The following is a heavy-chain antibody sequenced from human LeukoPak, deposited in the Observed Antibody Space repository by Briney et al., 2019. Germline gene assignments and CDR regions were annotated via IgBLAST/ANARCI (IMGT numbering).Heavy chain of an antibody. Sequence: PGGSLRLSCAASGFTFSSYGMHWVRQAPGKGLEWVAFIRYDGSNKYYADSVKGRFTISRDNSKNTLYLQMNSLRAEDTAVYYCAKAGGYYDSSGLDAFDIWGQGTMVTVSS. J-gene: IGHJ3*02. CDR2: IRYDGSNK. CDR3: AKAGGYYDSSGLDAFDI. CDR1: GFTFSSYG. V-gene: IGHV3-30*02. D-gene: IGHD3-22*01.